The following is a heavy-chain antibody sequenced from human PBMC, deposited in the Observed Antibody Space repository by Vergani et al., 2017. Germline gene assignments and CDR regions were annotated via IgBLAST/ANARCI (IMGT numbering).Heavy chain of an antibody. CDR1: GYSIRSGYY. V-gene: IGHV4-38-2*02. CDR2: IYHSGST. J-gene: IGHJ3*02. Sequence: QVQLQESGPGLVKPSETLSLTCAVSGYSIRSGYYWGWIRQPPGKGLEWIGSIYHSGSTYYNPSLKSRVTISVDTSKNQFSLKLSSVTAADTAVYYCARDLPGGSHAFDIWGQGTMVTVSS. D-gene: IGHD5-12*01. CDR3: ARDLPGGSHAFDI.